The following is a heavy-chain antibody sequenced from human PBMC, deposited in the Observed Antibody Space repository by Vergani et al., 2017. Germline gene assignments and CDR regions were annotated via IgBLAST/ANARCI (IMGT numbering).Heavy chain of an antibody. V-gene: IGHV3-49*03. J-gene: IGHJ4*02. CDR2: IRSKAYGGTT. CDR1: GFTFGDYA. Sequence: EVQLVESGGGLVQPGRSLRLSCTASGFTFGDYAMSWFRQAPGKGLEWVGFIRSKAYGGTTEYAASVKGRFTISRDDSKSIAYLQMNSLKTEDTAVYYCTRDRDIVVVPAAINYWGQGTLVTVSS. D-gene: IGHD2-2*02. CDR3: TRDRDIVVVPAAINY.